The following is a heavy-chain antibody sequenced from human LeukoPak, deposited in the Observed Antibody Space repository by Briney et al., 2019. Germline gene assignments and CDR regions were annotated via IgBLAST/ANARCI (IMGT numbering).Heavy chain of an antibody. D-gene: IGHD3-16*02. CDR3: AKDRSYYDYVWGSYRYTGLFDH. CDR2: ISGSGGST. Sequence: GGALRLSCAASGFPYSSYAMRWLRHAPGRAVEWVSAISGSGGSTYYADSVKGRFTISRDNSKNTLYLQMNSLRAEDTAVYYCAKDRSYYDYVWGSYRYTGLFDHWGQGTLVTVSS. V-gene: IGHV3-23*01. CDR1: GFPYSSYA. J-gene: IGHJ4*02.